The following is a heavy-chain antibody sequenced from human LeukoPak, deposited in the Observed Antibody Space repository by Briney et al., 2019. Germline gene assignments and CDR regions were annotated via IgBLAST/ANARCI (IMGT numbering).Heavy chain of an antibody. CDR2: MDPNSSNT. CDR1: GYTFTSYD. J-gene: IGHJ4*02. V-gene: IGHV1-8*01. CDR3: ARGLGSITMVRGVIDY. Sequence: ASVKVSCKASGYTFTSYDINWVRQATGQGLEWMGWMDPNSSNTGYAQKFQGRVTMTRNTSISTAYMELSSLRSEDTAVYYCARGLGSITMVRGVIDYWGQGTLVTVSS. D-gene: IGHD3-10*01.